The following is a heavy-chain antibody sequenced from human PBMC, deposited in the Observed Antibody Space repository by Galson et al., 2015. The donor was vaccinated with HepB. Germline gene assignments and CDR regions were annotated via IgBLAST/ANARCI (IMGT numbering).Heavy chain of an antibody. D-gene: IGHD6-13*01. V-gene: IGHV3-33*06. Sequence: SLRLSCAASGFTFSSYGMHWVRQAPGKGLEWVAVIWYDGSNKYYADSVKGRFTISRDNSKNTLYLQMNSLRAEDTAVYYCAKGRYSSSWRDKNWFDPWGQGTLVTVSS. CDR2: IWYDGSNK. J-gene: IGHJ5*02. CDR1: GFTFSSYG. CDR3: AKGRYSSSWRDKNWFDP.